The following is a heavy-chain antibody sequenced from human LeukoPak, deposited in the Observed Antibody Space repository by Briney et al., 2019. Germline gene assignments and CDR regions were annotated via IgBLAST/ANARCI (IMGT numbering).Heavy chain of an antibody. J-gene: IGHJ4*02. CDR1: GFTFSTYA. Sequence: GGSLRLSCAASGFTFSTYAMSWVRQAPGKGLEWVSAIRGSGDITDYADSVKGRFTISRDNSKNTLYLQMNSLRAEDTALYYCAKDVLDHDGSAHVYYFDYWGQGTLVAVSS. V-gene: IGHV3-23*01. CDR3: AKDVLDHDGSAHVYYFDY. CDR2: IRGSGDIT. D-gene: IGHD3-22*01.